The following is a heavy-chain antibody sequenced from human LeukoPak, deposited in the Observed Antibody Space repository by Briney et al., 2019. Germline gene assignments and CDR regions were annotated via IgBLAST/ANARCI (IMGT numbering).Heavy chain of an antibody. CDR3: AKSGGSYYGSWFDP. V-gene: IGHV3-23*01. Sequence: GASLRLSCAASGFTFSSYAMSWVRQAPGKGLEWVSAISGSGGSTYYADSVKGRFTISRDNSKNTQYLQMNSLRAEDTAVYYCAKSGGSYYGSWFDPWGQGTLVTVSS. D-gene: IGHD1-26*01. J-gene: IGHJ5*02. CDR2: ISGSGGST. CDR1: GFTFSSYA.